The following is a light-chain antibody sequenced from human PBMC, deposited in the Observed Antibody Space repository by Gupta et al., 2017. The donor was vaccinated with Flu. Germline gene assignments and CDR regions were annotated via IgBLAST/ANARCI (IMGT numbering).Light chain of an antibody. V-gene: IGLV6-57*01. CDR3: QAYDPTNQV. Sequence: FMLTLPHPVSESPAKTVIVSCTRSSGSIARNYVQWYKQRPGSSPTTVIYENNQRPSGIPDRFSGSIDSSSNSASLTSSGLKTEDEADYYGQAYDPTNQVFGGGTRLTVL. J-gene: IGLJ3*02. CDR2: ENN. CDR1: SGSIARNY.